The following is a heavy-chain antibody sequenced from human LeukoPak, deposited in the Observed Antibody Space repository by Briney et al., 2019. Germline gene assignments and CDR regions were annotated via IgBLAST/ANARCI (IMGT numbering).Heavy chain of an antibody. V-gene: IGHV3-15*01. D-gene: IGHD1-1*01. CDR2: IKSKTDGGTT. Sequence: GGSLRLSCAASGFTFTSAWMTWVRQAPGKGLEWVGRIKSKTDGGTTDYAVPVKGRFTISRDDPKTTLYLQMNSLKTEDTAVYYCTTVRVTTNNAFDIWGQGTMVTVSS. CDR3: TTVRVTTNNAFDI. CDR1: GFTFTSAW. J-gene: IGHJ3*02.